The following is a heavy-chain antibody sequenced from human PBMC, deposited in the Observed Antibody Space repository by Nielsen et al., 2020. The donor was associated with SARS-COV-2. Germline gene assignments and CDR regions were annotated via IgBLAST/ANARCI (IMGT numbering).Heavy chain of an antibody. D-gene: IGHD6-19*01. CDR2: ISSSSSYI. V-gene: IGHV3-21*01. Sequence: GESLKISCAASGFTFSSYSMNWVRQAPGKGLEWVSSISSSSSYIYYADSVKGRFTISRDNAKNSLYLQMNSLRAEDTAVYYCARSSGWYDYYYGMDAWGQGTTVTVSS. J-gene: IGHJ6*02. CDR1: GFTFSSYS. CDR3: ARSSGWYDYYYGMDA.